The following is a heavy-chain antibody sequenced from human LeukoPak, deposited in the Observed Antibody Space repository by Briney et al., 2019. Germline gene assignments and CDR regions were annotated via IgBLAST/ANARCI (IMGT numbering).Heavy chain of an antibody. CDR1: EFSVGSNY. J-gene: IGHJ4*02. V-gene: IGHV3-11*01. CDR2: ISSSGTTI. D-gene: IGHD1-26*01. CDR3: ARRRDSGSLQHFDY. Sequence: PGGSLRLSCAASEFSVGSNYMTWIRQAPGKGLEWVSYISSSGTTIYYADSVKGRFTISRDNAKNSLYLQMNSLRAEDTAVYYCARRRDSGSLQHFDYWGQGTLVTVSS.